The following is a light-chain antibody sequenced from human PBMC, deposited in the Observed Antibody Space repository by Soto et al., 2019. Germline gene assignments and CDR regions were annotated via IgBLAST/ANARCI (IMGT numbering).Light chain of an antibody. V-gene: IGLV2-14*01. CDR2: DVS. CDR3: GSYTSSSTVV. Sequence: QSALTQPASVSGSPGQSITISCTGSSGDVGGYNYVSWYQQHPGKAPKLMIYDVSYWPSGVSNRFSGSKSGNTASLTISGLQAEDEADYYCGSYTSSSTVVFGGGTKLTVL. CDR1: SGDVGGYNY. J-gene: IGLJ3*02.